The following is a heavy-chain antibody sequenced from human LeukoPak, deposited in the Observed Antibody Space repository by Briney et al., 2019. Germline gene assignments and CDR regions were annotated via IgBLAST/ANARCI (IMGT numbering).Heavy chain of an antibody. CDR3: ARKLRSSFDY. CDR1: GGSVSSGSYY. CDR2: IYYSGST. Sequence: SETLSLTCTVSGGSVSSGSYYWSWIRQPPGKGLEWIGYIYYSGSTNYNPSLKSRVTISVDTSKNQFSLKLSSVTAADTAVYYCARKLRSSFDYWGQGTLVTVSS. D-gene: IGHD4-17*01. V-gene: IGHV4-61*01. J-gene: IGHJ4*02.